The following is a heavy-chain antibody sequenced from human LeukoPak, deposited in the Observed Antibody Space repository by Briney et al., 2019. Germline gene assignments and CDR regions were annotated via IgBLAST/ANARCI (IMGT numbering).Heavy chain of an antibody. CDR2: INNSSTSI. CDR1: GFTFSSYS. CDR3: ASLVVL. D-gene: IGHD2-15*01. V-gene: IGHV3-48*01. J-gene: IGHJ4*02. Sequence: PGGSLRLSCAASGFTFSSYSMNWVRQAPGKGLEWLSYINNSSTSIYYADSVKGRFTISRDNAKRSLYLQMNSLRAEDTAVYYCASLVVLWGQGTLVTVSS.